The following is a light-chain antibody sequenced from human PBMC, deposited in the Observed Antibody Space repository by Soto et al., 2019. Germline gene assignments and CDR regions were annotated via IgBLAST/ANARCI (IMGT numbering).Light chain of an antibody. CDR3: QQSYNTQYT. CDR2: AAS. CDR1: QSTCSS. V-gene: IGKV1-39*01. Sequence: DIQMTQSPSSLSASLGDRVTITGRASQSTCSSLNWYQPKPGKAPKLLIYAASSLQSGVPSRVSGSGSGTDFTLTISSLQPEDFATYYCQQSYNTQYTFGQGTKLEIK. J-gene: IGKJ2*01.